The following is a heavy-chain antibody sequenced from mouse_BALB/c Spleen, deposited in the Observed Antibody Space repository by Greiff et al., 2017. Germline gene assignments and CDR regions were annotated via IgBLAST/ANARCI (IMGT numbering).Heavy chain of an antibody. CDR2: IWGDGST. J-gene: IGHJ2*01. Sequence: VKLVESGPGLVAPSQSLSITCTVSGFLLTGYGVNWVRQPPGKGLEWLGMIWGDGSTDYNSALKSRLSISKDNSKSQVFLKMNSLQTDDTARYYCARDRGDGNFDYWGQGTTLTVSS. V-gene: IGHV2-6-7*01. D-gene: IGHD2-1*01. CDR1: GFLLTGYG. CDR3: ARDRGDGNFDY.